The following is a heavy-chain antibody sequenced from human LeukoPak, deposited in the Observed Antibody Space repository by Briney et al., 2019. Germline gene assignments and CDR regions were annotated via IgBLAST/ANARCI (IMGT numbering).Heavy chain of an antibody. J-gene: IGHJ4*02. D-gene: IGHD3-10*01. V-gene: IGHV4-59*01. CDR2: IYYSGSI. CDR1: GGPISGYS. Sequence: SETLSLTCTVSGGPISGYSWRWIRQPPGKGLEWIGYIYYSGSINYNPSLKSRVTISVDPSKNQFSLKLTSVTAADTAVYFCARDAESYASGSYTPFDYWGQGTLVTVSS. CDR3: ARDAESYASGSYTPFDY.